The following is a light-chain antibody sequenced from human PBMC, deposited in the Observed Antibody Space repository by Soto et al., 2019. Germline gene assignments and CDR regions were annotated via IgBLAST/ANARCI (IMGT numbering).Light chain of an antibody. CDR3: QQYKYWPYT. V-gene: IGKV3-15*01. CDR2: GAS. CDR1: QSVSSSY. Sequence: EIVLAQSPGTLSLSPGERATLSCRASQSVSSSYLAWYQQNPGQAPRLLIYGASTRATGISARFSGSGSGTEFTLTISSLQSEDFAVYYCQQYKYWPYTFGQGTKLEMK. J-gene: IGKJ2*01.